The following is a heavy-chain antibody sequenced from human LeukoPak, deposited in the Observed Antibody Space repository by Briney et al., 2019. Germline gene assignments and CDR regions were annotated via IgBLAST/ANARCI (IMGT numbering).Heavy chain of an antibody. CDR3: AREGGTPGVFDGAFDI. J-gene: IGHJ3*02. Sequence: SETLSLTCAVYGGSFSGYYWSWIRQPPGKGLEWIGEINHSGSTNYNPSLKSRVTISVDTSKNQFSLQLNSVTPEDTAVYYCAREGGTPGVFDGAFDIWGQGTMVTVSS. V-gene: IGHV4-34*01. D-gene: IGHD6-13*01. CDR1: GGSFSGYY. CDR2: INHSGST.